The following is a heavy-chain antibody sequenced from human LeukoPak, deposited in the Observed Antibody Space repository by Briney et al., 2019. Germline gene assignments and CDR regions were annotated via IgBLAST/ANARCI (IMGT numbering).Heavy chain of an antibody. CDR2: FNPEDDNT. D-gene: IGHD2-8*01. V-gene: IGHV1-24*01. CDR1: GHTLTQLS. Sequence: ASVRVSCKIFGHTLTQLSMHWVRQSLGKGLEWMGGFNPEDDNTIYAQKFQGRISMTEDTSADTAYMELSSLRSEDTAIYYCASGYCHNGECNWGDFWGQGTLVTVSS. CDR3: ASGYCHNGECNWGDF. J-gene: IGHJ4*02.